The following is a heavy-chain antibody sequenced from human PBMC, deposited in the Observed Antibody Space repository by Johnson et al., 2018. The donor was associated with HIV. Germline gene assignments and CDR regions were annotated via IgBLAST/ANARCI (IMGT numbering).Heavy chain of an antibody. CDR2: INWNGGST. CDR3: ARGGTTGRNDAFDI. D-gene: IGHD1-1*01. Sequence: VQLVESGGGVVRPGGSLRLSCVASGFTFDDYGMTWVRQAPGKGLEWVSGINWNGGSTDYADSVSGRFTISRDNAKNSLYLQMNSLRAEDTALYYCARGGTTGRNDAFDIWGQGTMVTVSS. J-gene: IGHJ3*02. V-gene: IGHV3-20*04. CDR1: GFTFDDYG.